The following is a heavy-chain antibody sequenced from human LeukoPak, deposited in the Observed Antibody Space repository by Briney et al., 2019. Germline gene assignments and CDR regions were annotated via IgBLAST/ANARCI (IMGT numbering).Heavy chain of an antibody. CDR1: GGSFSSYY. CDR2: IYYSGST. V-gene: IGHV4-39*07. D-gene: IGHD6-13*01. Sequence: SETLSLTCTVSGGSFSSYYWGWIRQPPGKGLEWIGSIYYSGSTYYNPSLKSRVTISVDTSKNQFSLKLSSVTAADTAVYYCARDKTVRAAAGRNWFDPWGQGTLVTVSS. J-gene: IGHJ5*02. CDR3: ARDKTVRAAAGRNWFDP.